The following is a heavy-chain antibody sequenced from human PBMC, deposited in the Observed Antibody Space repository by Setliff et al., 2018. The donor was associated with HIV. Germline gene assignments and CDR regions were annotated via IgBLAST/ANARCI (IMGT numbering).Heavy chain of an antibody. CDR3: ARGANFPYSSSSDY. D-gene: IGHD6-6*01. CDR2: ISAYNGDT. CDR1: GDTFISYG. Sequence: GASVKVSCKASGDTFISYGINWVRQAPGQGLEWMGWISAYNGDTKYAQKFQGRVTMTGDTSISTAFLELTSLTSDDTAVYYCARGANFPYSSSSDYWGQGTLVTVSS. J-gene: IGHJ4*02. V-gene: IGHV1-18*01.